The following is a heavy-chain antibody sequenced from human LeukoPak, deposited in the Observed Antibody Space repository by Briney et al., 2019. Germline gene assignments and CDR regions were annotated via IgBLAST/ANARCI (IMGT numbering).Heavy chain of an antibody. D-gene: IGHD3-22*01. CDR2: IIPIFGTA. V-gene: IGHV1-69*13. Sequence: SVKVSCKASGYTFTSYGISWVRQAPGQGLEWMGGIIPIFGTANYAQKFQGRVTITADESTSTAYMELSSLRSEDTAVYYCARVDSSGYGYYFDYWGQGTLVTVSS. CDR3: ARVDSSGYGYYFDY. CDR1: GYTFTSYG. J-gene: IGHJ4*02.